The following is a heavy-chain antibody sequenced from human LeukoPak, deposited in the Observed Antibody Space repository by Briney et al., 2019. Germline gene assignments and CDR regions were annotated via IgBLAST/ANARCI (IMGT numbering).Heavy chain of an antibody. CDR2: IYYSGST. J-gene: IGHJ6*03. CDR1: GGSISSSSYH. Sequence: PSETLSVTCTVSGGSISSSSYHWGWIRQPPGKGLEWIGSIYYSGSTYYNPSLKSRVTISVDTSKNQFSLKLSSVTAADTAVYYCARAYSSWTTYYYYYYMDVWGKGTTVTVSS. V-gene: IGHV4-39*07. D-gene: IGHD6-13*01. CDR3: ARAYSSWTTYYYYYYMDV.